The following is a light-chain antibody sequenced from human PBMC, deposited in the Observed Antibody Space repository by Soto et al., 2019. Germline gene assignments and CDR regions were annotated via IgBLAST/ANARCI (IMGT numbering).Light chain of an antibody. V-gene: IGKV1-39*01. CDR1: QSICSS. CDR2: AAS. Sequence: DIQMTQSTSSLSASVGETITFTCRASQSICSSLNWFQHSPGQRPKLLLFAASNLHAGVPPRFSGSGSGTSFSLTIRSLQPEDFATYYCQQSFNLPRTFGPGTKVEFK. CDR3: QQSFNLPRT. J-gene: IGKJ1*01.